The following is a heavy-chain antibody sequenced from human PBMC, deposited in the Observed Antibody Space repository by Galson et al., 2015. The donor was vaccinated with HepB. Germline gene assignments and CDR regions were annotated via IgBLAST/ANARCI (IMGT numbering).Heavy chain of an antibody. D-gene: IGHD3-22*01. Sequence: SLRLSCAASGFTFSNAWMSWVRQAPGKGLEWVGRFKSKADGGTTDYAAPVKGRFTVSRDDSKNTLYLQMNSLKTEDTAVYYCTTEYYYDSSGSYYFDSWGQGTLVTVSS. CDR1: GFTFSNAW. V-gene: IGHV3-15*01. J-gene: IGHJ4*02. CDR2: FKSKADGGTT. CDR3: TTEYYYDSSGSYYFDS.